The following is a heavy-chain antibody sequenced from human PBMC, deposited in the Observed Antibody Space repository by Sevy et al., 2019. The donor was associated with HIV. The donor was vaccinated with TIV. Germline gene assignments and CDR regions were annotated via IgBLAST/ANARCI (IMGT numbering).Heavy chain of an antibody. D-gene: IGHD3-22*01. CDR3: ARGADSSGYRMWDYYYYGMDV. Sequence: GGSLRLTCAASGFTFSSYSMNWVRQAPGKGLEWVSSLSSSSYIYYADSVKGRFTISRDNAKNSLYLQMNSLRAEDTAVYYCARGADSSGYRMWDYYYYGMDVWGQGTTVTVSS. CDR1: GFTFSSYS. V-gene: IGHV3-21*01. CDR2: LSSSSYI. J-gene: IGHJ6*02.